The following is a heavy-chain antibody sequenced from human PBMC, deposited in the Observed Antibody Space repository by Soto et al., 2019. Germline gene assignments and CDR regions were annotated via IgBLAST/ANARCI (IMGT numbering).Heavy chain of an antibody. D-gene: IGHD6-19*01. CDR1: RFTFKTYW. Sequence: EVQLVESGGGLVQPGGSLRLSCAASRFTFKTYWMHWVRQAPGEGLVWVSRINSDGSGTNYADSVTGRFTISRDNAKNTLYLQMNSLRAEDTAVYYCARDEEWLVGGLWGQGTMVTVSS. J-gene: IGHJ3*01. V-gene: IGHV3-74*01. CDR3: ARDEEWLVGGL. CDR2: INSDGSGT.